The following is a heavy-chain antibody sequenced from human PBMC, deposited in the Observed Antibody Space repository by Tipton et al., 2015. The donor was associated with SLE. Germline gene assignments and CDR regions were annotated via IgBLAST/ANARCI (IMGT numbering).Heavy chain of an antibody. CDR1: GGSVSGYY. CDR3: ARFPYSTSSGDY. Sequence: TLSLTCTVSGGSVSGYYWGWFRQPPGKGLEWIGSIYHSGSTYYNPSLKSRVTISVGTSKNQFSLKLSSVTAADTAVYYCARFPYSTSSGDYWGQGALVTVSS. CDR2: IYHSGST. D-gene: IGHD6-6*01. J-gene: IGHJ4*02. V-gene: IGHV4-38-2*02.